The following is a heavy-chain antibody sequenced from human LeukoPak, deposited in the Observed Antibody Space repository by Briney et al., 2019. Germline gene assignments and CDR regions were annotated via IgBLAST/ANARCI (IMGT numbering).Heavy chain of an antibody. CDR1: DGSISSRSYY. CDR3: ARARRIQRSFDY. D-gene: IGHD5-18*01. Sequence: SETLSLTCTVSDGSISSRSYYWGWIRQPPGKGLEWIGSIYYSGSTNYNPSLKSRVTISVDKSKNQFSLKLSSVTAADTAVYYCARARRIQRSFDYWGQGTLVTVSS. J-gene: IGHJ4*02. V-gene: IGHV4-39*07. CDR2: IYYSGST.